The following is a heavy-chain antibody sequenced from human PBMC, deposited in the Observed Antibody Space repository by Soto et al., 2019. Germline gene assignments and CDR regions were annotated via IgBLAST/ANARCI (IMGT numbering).Heavy chain of an antibody. J-gene: IGHJ4*02. CDR3: ARDYIGAWGYCSGGRCSKTHDY. V-gene: IGHV3-21*01. D-gene: IGHD2-15*01. CDR2: ISSSSSYI. Sequence: PGGSLRLSCAASGFTFSSYSMNWVRQAPGKGLEWVSSISSSSSYIYYADSVKGRFTISRDNAKNSLYLQMNSLRAEDTAVYYCARDYIGAWGYCSGGRCSKTHDYWGQGTLVTVSS. CDR1: GFTFSSYS.